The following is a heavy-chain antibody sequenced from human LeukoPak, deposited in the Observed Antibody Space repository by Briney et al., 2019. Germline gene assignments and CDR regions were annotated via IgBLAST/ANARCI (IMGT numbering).Heavy chain of an antibody. D-gene: IGHD4-17*01. V-gene: IGHV1-69*05. CDR3: ARTHDYGDSFDY. CDR1: GYTFTTYG. Sequence: SVKVSCKSTGYTFTTYGITWVRQAPGQGLEWMGGIIPIFGTANYAQKFQGRVTITTDESTSTAYMELSSLRSEDTAVYYCARTHDYGDSFDYWGQGTLVTVSS. J-gene: IGHJ4*02. CDR2: IIPIFGTA.